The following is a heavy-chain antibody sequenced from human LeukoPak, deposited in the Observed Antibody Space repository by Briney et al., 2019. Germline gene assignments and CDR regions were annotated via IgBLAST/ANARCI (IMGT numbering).Heavy chain of an antibody. J-gene: IGHJ4*02. CDR3: ASPGDSGEDY. D-gene: IGHD3-10*01. V-gene: IGHV1-69*06. CDR1: GGTFSSYA. CDR2: IIPIFGTA. Sequence: SVKVACNASGGTFSSYAISWVRQAPGQGLEWMGGIIPIFGTANYAQKFQGRVTITADKSTSTAYMELSSLRSEDTAVYYCASPGDSGEDYWGQGTLVTVSS.